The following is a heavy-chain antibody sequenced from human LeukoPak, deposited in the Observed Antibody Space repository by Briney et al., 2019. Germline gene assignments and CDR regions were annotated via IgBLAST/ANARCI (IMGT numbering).Heavy chain of an antibody. CDR3: ARNYYDSSGYYIPTDY. Sequence: GASVKVSCKASGGTFSSYAISWVRQAPGQGLEWMGGIIPIFGTANYAQNFQGRVTITADESTSTAYMELSSLRSEDTAVYYCARNYYDSSGYYIPTDYWGQGTLVTVSS. J-gene: IGHJ4*02. V-gene: IGHV1-69*13. CDR2: IIPIFGTA. CDR1: GGTFSSYA. D-gene: IGHD3-22*01.